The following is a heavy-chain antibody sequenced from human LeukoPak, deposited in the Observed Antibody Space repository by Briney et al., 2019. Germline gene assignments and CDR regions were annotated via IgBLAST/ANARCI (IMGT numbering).Heavy chain of an antibody. J-gene: IGHJ4*02. CDR3: AREDTYGYLGPFDY. V-gene: IGHV4-39*07. CDR2: FSYSGGA. D-gene: IGHD5-18*01. Sequence: SETLSLTCTVSGGSINSRNYYWGWLRQPPGKGLEWIGSFSYSGGANYNPSLKGRVTISGDTSKNQFSLTVRSVTAADTAVYFCAREDTYGYLGPFDYWGQGTLVSVSS. CDR1: GGSINSRNYY.